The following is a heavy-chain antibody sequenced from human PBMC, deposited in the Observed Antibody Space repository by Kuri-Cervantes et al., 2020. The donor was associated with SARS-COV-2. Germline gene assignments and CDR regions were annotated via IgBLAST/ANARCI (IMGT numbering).Heavy chain of an antibody. CDR1: GGSISSGSYY. CDR3: ARYDFGVKLEDFDP. V-gene: IGHV4-61*09. D-gene: IGHD3-3*01. J-gene: IGHJ5*02. Sequence: SETLSLTCTVSGGSISSGSYYSSWIRQPAGKGLEWIGYIYTSGSTNYNPSLKSRVTISVDTSKNQFSLKLSSVTAADTAVYYCARYDFGVKLEDFDPWGQGTLVTVSS. CDR2: IYTSGST.